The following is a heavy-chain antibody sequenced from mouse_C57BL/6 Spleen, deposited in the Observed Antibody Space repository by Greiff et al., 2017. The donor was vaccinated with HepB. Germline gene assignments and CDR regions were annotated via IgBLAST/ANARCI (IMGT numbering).Heavy chain of an antibody. CDR1: GYAFTNYL. V-gene: IGHV1-54*01. D-gene: IGHD1-1*01. J-gene: IGHJ1*03. CDR2: INPGSGGT. Sequence: QVHVKQSGAELVRPGTSVKVSCKASGYAFTNYLIEWVKQRPGQGLEWIGVINPGSGGTNYNEKFKGKATLTADKSSSTAYMQLSSLTSEDSAVYFCARRAGSSYGYFDVWGTGTTVTVSS. CDR3: ARRAGSSYGYFDV.